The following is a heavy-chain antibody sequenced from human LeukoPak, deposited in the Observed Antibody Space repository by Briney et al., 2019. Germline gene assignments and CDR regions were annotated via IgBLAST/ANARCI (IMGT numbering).Heavy chain of an antibody. V-gene: IGHV3-7*01. CDR1: GFTFSRYW. J-gene: IGHJ4*02. D-gene: IGHD3-22*01. CDR2: INQDGSPK. CDR3: TKYPDNSGYSDY. Sequence: GRSLRLSCVTSGFTFSRYWLEWVRQAPGKGLEWVANINQDGSPKNYVDSVKGRFTISRDNAKNSLYLQMSSLRAEDTAVYYCTKYPDNSGYSDYWGQGTLLTVSS.